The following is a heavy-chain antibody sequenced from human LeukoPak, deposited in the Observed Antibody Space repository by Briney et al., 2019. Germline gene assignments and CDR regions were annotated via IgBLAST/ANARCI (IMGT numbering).Heavy chain of an antibody. Sequence: APVKGSFKASGYPFTGYYMHWVRPAPGQRVEWEGWINPKRGGTKHSQKFQGRVTMTRDTSISTAYMELSRLRSDDTAVYYCARDLMATDIVVVPAAMAPDYYYYMDVWGKGTTVTVSS. V-gene: IGHV1-2*02. CDR3: ARDLMATDIVVVPAAMAPDYYYYMDV. CDR1: GYPFTGYY. D-gene: IGHD2-2*01. CDR2: INPKRGGT. J-gene: IGHJ6*03.